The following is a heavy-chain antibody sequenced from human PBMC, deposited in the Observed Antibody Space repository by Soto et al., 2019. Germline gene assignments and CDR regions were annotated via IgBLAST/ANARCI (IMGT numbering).Heavy chain of an antibody. V-gene: IGHV3-30-3*01. J-gene: IGHJ6*02. CDR2: ISYDGSNK. CDR3: ARDRYYDGSYYYYGMDV. CDR1: GFTFISYA. D-gene: IGHD3-22*01. Sequence: GGSLRLSCAASGFTFISYAMHWVRQAPGKGLEWVAVISYDGSNKYYADSVKGRFTISRDNSKNTLYLQMNSLRAEDTAVYYCARDRYYDGSYYYYGMDVWGQGTTVTVSS.